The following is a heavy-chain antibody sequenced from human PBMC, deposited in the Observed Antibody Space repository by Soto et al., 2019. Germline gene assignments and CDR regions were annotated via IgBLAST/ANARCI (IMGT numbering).Heavy chain of an antibody. CDR3: TPLALKYSSGWYEFSD. V-gene: IGHV3-15*07. J-gene: IGHJ4*02. Sequence: EVQLVESGGGLVKPGGSLRLSCAASGFTFSNVWMNWVRQAPGKGLEWVGRIKSKTDGGTTDYAAPVKGRITISRDDSKNTLYLQMHSLKTEDTAVYYCTPLALKYSSGWYEFSDWGQGTLVTVSS. CDR2: IKSKTDGGTT. D-gene: IGHD6-19*01. CDR1: GFTFSNVW.